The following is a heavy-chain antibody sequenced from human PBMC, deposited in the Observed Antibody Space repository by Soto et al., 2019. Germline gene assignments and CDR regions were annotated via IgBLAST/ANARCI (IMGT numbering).Heavy chain of an antibody. J-gene: IGHJ6*02. D-gene: IGHD2-2*01. CDR3: AAEEEGYCSSTSCGKSYYGMDV. CDR2: IVVGSGNT. Sequence: SVKVSCKASGFTFTSSAVQWVRQARGQRLEWIGWIVVGSGNTNYAQKFQERVTITRDMSTSTAYMELSSLRSEDTAVYYCAAEEEGYCSSTSCGKSYYGMDVWGQGTTVTVSS. V-gene: IGHV1-58*01. CDR1: GFTFTSSA.